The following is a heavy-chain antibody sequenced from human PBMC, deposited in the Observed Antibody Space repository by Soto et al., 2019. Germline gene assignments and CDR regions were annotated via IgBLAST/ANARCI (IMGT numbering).Heavy chain of an antibody. CDR1: GYTFTGYY. CDR3: ASDAPGTGVVPAAIRGYYYYGMDV. D-gene: IGHD2-2*02. J-gene: IGHJ6*02. V-gene: IGHV1-2*02. Sequence: ASVKVSCKASGYTFTGYYMHWVRQAPGQGLEWMGWINPNSGGTNYAQKFQGRVTMTRDTSISTAYMELSRLRSDDTAVYYCASDAPGTGVVPAAIRGYYYYGMDVWGQGTTVTVSS. CDR2: INPNSGGT.